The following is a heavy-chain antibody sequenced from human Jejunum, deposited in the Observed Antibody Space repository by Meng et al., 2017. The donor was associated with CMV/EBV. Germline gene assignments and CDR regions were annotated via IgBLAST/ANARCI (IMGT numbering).Heavy chain of an antibody. V-gene: IGHV1-18*01. CDR1: YTLTTYG. CDR2: ISGYNGET. D-gene: IGHD2-8*01. CDR3: ARTTLDCTNGVCYEY. J-gene: IGHJ4*02. Sequence: YTLTTYGISWLRQAPGQGIEWMAWISGYNGETTYSQKFQGRVTTTTDTSTNTAYMELMSLKSDDTAVYYCARTTLDCTNGVCYEYWGQGTLVTVSS.